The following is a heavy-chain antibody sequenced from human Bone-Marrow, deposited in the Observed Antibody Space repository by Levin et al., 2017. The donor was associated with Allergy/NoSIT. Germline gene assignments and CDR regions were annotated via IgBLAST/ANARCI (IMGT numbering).Heavy chain of an antibody. CDR3: ARHLSMAGTDGLAY. CDR1: GYTFASYW. CDR2: IYPGDSDT. Sequence: TAGGSLRLSCQASGYTFASYWIGWVRQMPGKGLEWMGIIYPGDSDTRYNPSFQGQVTISADESISTAYLQWSGLKASDTAIYYCARHLSMAGTDGLAYWGQGTLVTVSS. D-gene: IGHD1-1*01. J-gene: IGHJ4*02. V-gene: IGHV5-51*01.